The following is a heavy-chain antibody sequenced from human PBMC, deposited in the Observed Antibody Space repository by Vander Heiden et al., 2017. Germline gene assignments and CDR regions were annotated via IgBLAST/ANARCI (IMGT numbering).Heavy chain of an antibody. CDR2: IWYDGSNK. V-gene: IGHV3-33*01. CDR3: ARGVTMVRGVITNDAFDI. D-gene: IGHD3-10*01. J-gene: IGHJ3*02. CDR1: GFTFSSYG. Sequence: QVQLVESGGGVVQPGRSMRLSCAASGFTFSSYGMHWVRQAPGKGLGWVAVIWYDGSNKYYADSVKGRFTISRDNSKNTLYLQMNSLRAEDTAVYYCARGVTMVRGVITNDAFDIWGQGTMVTVSS.